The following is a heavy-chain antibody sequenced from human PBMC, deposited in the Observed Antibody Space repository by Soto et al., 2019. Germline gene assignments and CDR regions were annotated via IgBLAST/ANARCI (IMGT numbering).Heavy chain of an antibody. CDR2: ISAYNGNT. CDR3: ARGHRYYDSSGYYY. CDR1: GYTFTSYG. V-gene: IGHV1-18*04. Sequence: ASVKVSCKASGYTFTSYGISWVRQAPGQGLEWMGWISAYNGNTHYAQKLQGRVTMTTDTSTSTAYMELRSLRSDDTAVYSCARGHRYYDSSGYYYWGQGTLVTVPQ. J-gene: IGHJ4*02. D-gene: IGHD3-22*01.